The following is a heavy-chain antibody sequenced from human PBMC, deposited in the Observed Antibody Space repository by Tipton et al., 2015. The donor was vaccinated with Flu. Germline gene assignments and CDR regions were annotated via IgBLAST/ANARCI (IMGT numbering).Heavy chain of an antibody. CDR2: ISTTGGTI. CDR3: MGRGVTGDY. CDR1: GFTFSGYE. V-gene: IGHV3-48*03. Sequence: QLVQSGGSLVQPGGSLRLSCTASGFTFSGYEMNWVRQAPGKGLEWVSYISTTGGTIYYADSVRGRFTISRDNAQNSVYLQMNSLRVEDTALYYCMGRGVTGDYWGQGTLVTVSS. J-gene: IGHJ4*02. D-gene: IGHD3-10*01.